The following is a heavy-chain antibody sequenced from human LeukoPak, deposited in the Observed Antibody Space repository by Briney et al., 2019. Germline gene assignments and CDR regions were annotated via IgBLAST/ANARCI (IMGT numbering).Heavy chain of an antibody. V-gene: IGHV4-34*01. CDR2: INHSGST. D-gene: IGHD2-15*01. CDR1: GGSFSGYY. J-gene: IGHJ4*02. CDR3: ARGDCSGGSCYWFDY. Sequence: SETLSLTCAVYGGSFSGYYWSWIRQPPGKGLEWIGEINHSGSTNYNPSLKSRVTIPVDTSKNQFSLKLSSVTAADTAVYYCARGDCSGGSCYWFDYWGQGTLVTVSS.